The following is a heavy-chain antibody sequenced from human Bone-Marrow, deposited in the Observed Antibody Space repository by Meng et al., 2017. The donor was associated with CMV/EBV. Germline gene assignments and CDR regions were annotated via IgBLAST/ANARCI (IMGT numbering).Heavy chain of an antibody. CDR1: GFTFSSYE. D-gene: IGHD2-2*01. CDR2: ISSSGSTI. CDR3: ARNTYCSSTSCYWGPYYYYGMDV. V-gene: IGHV3-48*03. J-gene: IGHJ6*02. Sequence: GESLKISCAASGFTFSSYEMNWVRQAPGKGLEWVSYISSSGSTIYYADSVKGRFTISRDNAKNSLYLQMNSLRAEDTAVYYCARNTYCSSTSCYWGPYYYYGMDVWGQGTTVTVSS.